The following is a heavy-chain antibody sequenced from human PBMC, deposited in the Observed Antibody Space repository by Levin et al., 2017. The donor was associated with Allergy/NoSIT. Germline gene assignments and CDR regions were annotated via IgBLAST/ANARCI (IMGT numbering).Heavy chain of an antibody. V-gene: IGHV3-21*01. J-gene: IGHJ4*02. Sequence: ASVKVSCAASGFTFSSYSMNWVRQAPGKGLEWVSSISSSSSYIYYADSVKGRFTISRDNAKNSLYLQMNSLRAEDTAVYYCARDPEVGATSHFDYWGQGTLVTVSS. CDR2: ISSSSSYI. CDR3: ARDPEVGATSHFDY. D-gene: IGHD1-26*01. CDR1: GFTFSSYS.